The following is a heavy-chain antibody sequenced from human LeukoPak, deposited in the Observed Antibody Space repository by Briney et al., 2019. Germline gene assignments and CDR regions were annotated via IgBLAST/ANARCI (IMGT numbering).Heavy chain of an antibody. Sequence: PSETLSLTCTVSGGSISSYYWSWLRQPPGKGLEWLGYIYYSGSTNYNPSLKSRVTISVDTSKNQFSLKLSSVTAADTAVYYCARDIYYYGSGSYYFDYWGQGTLVTVSS. D-gene: IGHD3-10*01. CDR2: IYYSGST. CDR3: ARDIYYYGSGSYYFDY. V-gene: IGHV4-59*12. CDR1: GGSISSYY. J-gene: IGHJ4*02.